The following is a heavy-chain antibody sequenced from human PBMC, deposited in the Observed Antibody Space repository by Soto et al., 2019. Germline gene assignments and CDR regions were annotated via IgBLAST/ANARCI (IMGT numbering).Heavy chain of an antibody. V-gene: IGHV3-53*01. J-gene: IGHJ6*02. CDR1: GFTVSSNY. CDR2: IYSGGST. CDR3: GRGGGSGYDSYGMDV. Sequence: PGGSLRLSCAASGFTVSSNYMSWVRQAPGKGLEWVSVIYSGGSTYYADSVKGRFTISRDNSKNTLYLQMNSLRAEDTAVYYCGRGGGSGYDSYGMDVWGQGTPVTVYS. D-gene: IGHD5-12*01.